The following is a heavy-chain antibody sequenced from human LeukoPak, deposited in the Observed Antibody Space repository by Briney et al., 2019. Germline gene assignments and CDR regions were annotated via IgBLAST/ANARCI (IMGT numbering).Heavy chain of an antibody. CDR3: ARNGIAANWFDP. Sequence: ASVKVSRKASGYTFTSYDINWVRQATGQGLEWMGWMNPNSGNTGYAQKFQGRVTMTRNTSISTAYMELSSLRSEDTAVYYCARNGIAANWFDPWGQGTLVTVSS. D-gene: IGHD6-25*01. V-gene: IGHV1-8*01. J-gene: IGHJ5*02. CDR1: GYTFTSYD. CDR2: MNPNSGNT.